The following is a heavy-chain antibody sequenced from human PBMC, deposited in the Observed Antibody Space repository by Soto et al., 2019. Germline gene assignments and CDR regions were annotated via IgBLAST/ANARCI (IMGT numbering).Heavy chain of an antibody. V-gene: IGHV3-23*01. CDR2: ISGSGGST. CDR1: GFTFSSYA. CDR3: AKDRRAYYYGMDV. J-gene: IGHJ6*02. Sequence: VGSLRLSCAASGFTFSSYAMSWVRQAPGKGLEWVSAISGSGGSTYYADSVKGRFTISRDNSKNTLYLQMNSLRAEDTAVYYCAKDRRAYYYGMDVWGQGTTVTVSS.